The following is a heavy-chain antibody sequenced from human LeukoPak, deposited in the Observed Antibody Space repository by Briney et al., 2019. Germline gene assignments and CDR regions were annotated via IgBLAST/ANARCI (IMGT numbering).Heavy chain of an antibody. Sequence: GGSLRLSCAASGFTFSSYEMNWVRQAPGKGLEWVSYISISGSTIYYADSVKGRFTISRDNTKNSLYLQMNSLRAEDTAVYYCARAAYCGGDCYSPFDYWGEGSLVTVSS. CDR2: ISISGSTI. V-gene: IGHV3-48*03. D-gene: IGHD2-21*02. J-gene: IGHJ4*02. CDR3: ARAAYCGGDCYSPFDY. CDR1: GFTFSSYE.